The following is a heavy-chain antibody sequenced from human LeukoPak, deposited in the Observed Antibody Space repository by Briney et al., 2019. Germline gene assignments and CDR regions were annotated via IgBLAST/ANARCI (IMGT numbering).Heavy chain of an antibody. D-gene: IGHD1-26*01. Sequence: PGGSLRLSCAASSFTFSSYAMHWVRQAPGKGLEWVTFIRYDGSKKYYADSVKGRFTISRDNSKNMLYLQMNSLRAEDTAVYYCATVMGSGSYVLYYSDYWGQGTLVTVSS. CDR1: SFTFSSYA. J-gene: IGHJ4*02. V-gene: IGHV3-30*02. CDR3: ATVMGSGSYVLYYSDY. CDR2: IRYDGSKK.